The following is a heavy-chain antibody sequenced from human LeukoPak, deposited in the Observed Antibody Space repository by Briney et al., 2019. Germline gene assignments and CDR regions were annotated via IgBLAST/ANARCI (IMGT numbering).Heavy chain of an antibody. CDR3: ARGGTSAAAANWFDP. D-gene: IGHD6-13*01. CDR2: IIPIFGTA. Sequence: GASVKVSCKASGGTFSSYAISWVRQAPGQGLEWMGGIIPIFGTANYAQKFQGRVTITTDESTSTAYMELSSLRSEDTAVYYCARGGTSAAAANWFDPWGQGTLVTVSS. V-gene: IGHV1-69*05. J-gene: IGHJ5*02. CDR1: GGTFSSYA.